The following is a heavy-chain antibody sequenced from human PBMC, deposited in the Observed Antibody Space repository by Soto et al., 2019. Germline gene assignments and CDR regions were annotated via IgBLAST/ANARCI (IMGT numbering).Heavy chain of an antibody. CDR1: GGTFSSYA. CDR3: VGSSWRGYYYYYGMDV. CDR2: IIPIFGTA. Sequence: QVQLVQSGAEVKKPGSSVKVSRKASGGTFSSYAISWVRQAPGQGLEWMGGIIPIFGTANYAQKFQGRVTITADESTSTAYMELSSLRSEDTAVYYCVGSSWRGYYYYYGMDVWGQGTTVTVSS. V-gene: IGHV1-69*12. J-gene: IGHJ6*02. D-gene: IGHD6-13*01.